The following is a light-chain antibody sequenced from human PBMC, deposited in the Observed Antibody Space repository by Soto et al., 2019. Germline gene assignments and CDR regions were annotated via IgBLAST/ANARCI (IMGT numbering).Light chain of an antibody. CDR3: QQYNTYST. Sequence: DIQMTQSPSALSASVGDRVTITCRASQSITNYLNWYQHKPGQAPNLLIYAASTLQSGVPSRFSGSGSGTEFTLTISSLPPDDFATYYCQQYNTYSTFGQGTRLEIK. J-gene: IGKJ5*01. CDR2: AAS. V-gene: IGKV1-5*01. CDR1: QSITNY.